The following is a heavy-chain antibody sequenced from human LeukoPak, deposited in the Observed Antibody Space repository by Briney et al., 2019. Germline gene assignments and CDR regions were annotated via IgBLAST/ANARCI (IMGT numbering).Heavy chain of an antibody. CDR1: GGSISSGGYY. D-gene: IGHD3-22*01. CDR2: IYYSGST. V-gene: IGHV4-31*03. J-gene: IGHJ4*02. Sequence: SETLSLTCTVSGGSISSGGYYWSWIRQHPGKGLEWIGYIYYSGSTYYNPSLKSRVTISVDTSKNQFSLKLSSVTAADTAVYYCARADIDYYDSSGAPPPMNYWGQGTLVTVSS. CDR3: ARADIDYYDSSGAPPPMNY.